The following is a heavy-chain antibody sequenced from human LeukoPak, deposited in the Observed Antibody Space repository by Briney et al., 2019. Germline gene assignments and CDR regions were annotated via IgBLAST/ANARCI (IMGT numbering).Heavy chain of an antibody. V-gene: IGHV1-2*06. D-gene: IGHD4-17*01. CDR3: ASITVTTSDASDI. CDR1: GYTFTGYY. J-gene: IGHJ3*02. CDR2: INPNSGGT. Sequence: ASVKVSCKASGYTFTGYYMHWVRQAPGQGLEWMGRINPNSGGTNYAQKFQGRVTMTRDTSISTAYMELSRLRSDDTAVYYCASITVTTSDASDIWGQGTMVTVSS.